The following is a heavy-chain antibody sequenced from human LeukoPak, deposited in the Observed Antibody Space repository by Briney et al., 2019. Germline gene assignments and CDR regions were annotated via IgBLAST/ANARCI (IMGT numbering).Heavy chain of an antibody. J-gene: IGHJ4*02. CDR1: GGSFSGYY. CDR3: ARGPRSHYYDSSGYFYFDY. Sequence: NASETLSLTCAVYGGSFSGYYWSWIRQPPGKGLEWIGEINHSGSTNYNPSLKSRVTISVDTSKNQFSLKLSSVTAADMAVYYCARGPRSHYYDSSGYFYFDYWGQGTLVTVSS. CDR2: INHSGST. D-gene: IGHD3-22*01. V-gene: IGHV4-34*01.